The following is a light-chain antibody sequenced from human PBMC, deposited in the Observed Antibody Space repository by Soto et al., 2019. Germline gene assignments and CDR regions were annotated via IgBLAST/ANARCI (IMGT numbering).Light chain of an antibody. CDR3: QQYVRSPPSWT. CDR2: GAS. J-gene: IGKJ1*01. V-gene: IGKV3-20*01. CDR1: QSISSSF. Sequence: ETVLTQSPGTLSLSPGERATLSCRASQSISSSFLAWYQQKPGQAPSLLIYGASSRATGIPDRFSGSGSGTDFTLTISRLEPEDAAVYYCQQYVRSPPSWTFGQGTKVEIK.